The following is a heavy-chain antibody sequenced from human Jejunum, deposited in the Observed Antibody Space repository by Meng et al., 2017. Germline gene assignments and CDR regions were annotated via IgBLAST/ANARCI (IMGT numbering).Heavy chain of an antibody. CDR3: ARDMPYSSGSFDY. V-gene: IGHV1-3*01. D-gene: IGHD3-10*01. J-gene: IGHJ4*02. CDR2: ITAGNGNT. CDR1: GFTFVSYA. Sequence: QVHVGQAGAEVKKPGASVTVSCKASGFTFVSYAIYWVRQAPGQGLEWMGWITAGNGNTKYSQKFQGRVTITRDTSASTAYMELSSLRSEDTAVYYCARDMPYSSGSFDYWGQGTLVTVSS.